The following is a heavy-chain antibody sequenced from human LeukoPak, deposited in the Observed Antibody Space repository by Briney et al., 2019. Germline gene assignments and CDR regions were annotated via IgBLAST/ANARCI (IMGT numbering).Heavy chain of an antibody. V-gene: IGHV3-30*18. J-gene: IGHJ6*02. CDR2: ISYDGSNK. D-gene: IGHD2-21*02. Sequence: GRSLRLSCAASGFTFSSYGMHWVRQAPGKGLEWVAVISYDGSNKYYADSVKGRFTISRDNSKNTLYLQMNSLRAEDTAVYYCAKAHPYCGGDCYSESSSYYYYYGMDVWGQGTTVTVSS. CDR3: AKAHPYCGGDCYSESSSYYYYYGMDV. CDR1: GFTFSSYG.